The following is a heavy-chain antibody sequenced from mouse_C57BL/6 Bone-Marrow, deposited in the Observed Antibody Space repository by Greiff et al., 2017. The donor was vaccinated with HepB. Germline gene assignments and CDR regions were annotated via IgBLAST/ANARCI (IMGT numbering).Heavy chain of an antibody. J-gene: IGHJ3*01. CDR1: GFTFSSYA. V-gene: IGHV5-9-1*02. CDR2: ISSGGDYI. Sequence: EVMLVESGEGLVKPGGSLKLSCAASGFTFSSYAMSWVRQTPEKRLEWVAYISSGGDYIYYADTVKGRFTISRDNARNTLYLQMSSLKSEDTAMYYCTIRRIYYGYDEVFAYWGQGTLVTVSA. CDR3: TIRRIYYGYDEVFAY. D-gene: IGHD2-2*01.